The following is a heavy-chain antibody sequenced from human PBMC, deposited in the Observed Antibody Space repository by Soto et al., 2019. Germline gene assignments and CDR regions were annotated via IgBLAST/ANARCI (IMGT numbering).Heavy chain of an antibody. D-gene: IGHD3-22*01. V-gene: IGHV3-7*03. J-gene: IGHJ4*02. Sequence: PGGSLRLSCAASGFTFSSYWMSWVRQAPGEGLEWVANIKQDGSEKYYVDSVKGRFTIPRDNAKNSLYLQMNSLRAEDTAVYYCARVSAGDYYDSSGYYRFDYWRQRTMVTASS. CDR3: ARVSAGDYYDSSGYYRFDY. CDR1: GFTFSSYW. CDR2: IKQDGSEK.